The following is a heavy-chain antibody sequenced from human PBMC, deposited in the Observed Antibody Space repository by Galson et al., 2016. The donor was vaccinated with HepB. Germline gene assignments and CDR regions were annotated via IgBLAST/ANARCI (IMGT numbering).Heavy chain of an antibody. J-gene: IGHJ4*02. Sequence: SLRLSCAASGFTFSSSAMHWVRQAPGKGLEWVAVISYDESNDYYADSVKGRFTISRDNSKNTLYLQMNSLRAEDTAVYYCARDHGVLRFLEWLLCPDDWGPGTLVTVSS. V-gene: IGHV3-30*04. CDR1: GFTFSSSA. CDR2: ISYDESND. D-gene: IGHD3-3*01. CDR3: ARDHGVLRFLEWLLCPDD.